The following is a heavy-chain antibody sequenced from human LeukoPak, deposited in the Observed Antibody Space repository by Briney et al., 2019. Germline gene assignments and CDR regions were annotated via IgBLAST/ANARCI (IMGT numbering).Heavy chain of an antibody. J-gene: IGHJ4*02. CDR2: ISWNGGSI. Sequence: GGSLRLSCAASGFTFDDYAMHWVRQAPGKGLESVSGISWNGGSIGYADSVKGRFTISRDNAENSLYLLMNSLRAEDTALYYCAKDMEYYYSTGYFDYWGQGALVTVSS. D-gene: IGHD3-10*01. CDR3: AKDMEYYYSTGYFDY. CDR1: GFTFDDYA. V-gene: IGHV3-9*01.